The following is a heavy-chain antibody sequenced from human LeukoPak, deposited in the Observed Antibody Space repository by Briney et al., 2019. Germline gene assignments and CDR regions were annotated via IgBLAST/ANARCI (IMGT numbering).Heavy chain of an antibody. Sequence: GASVKVSCKASGYTFTGYYMHWVRQAPGQGLEWMGWINPNSGGTNYAQKFQGRVTMTRDTSISTAYMELSRLRSDDTAVYYCARAPYDYGAWFDPWGQGTLVTVSS. J-gene: IGHJ5*02. CDR1: GYTFTGYY. CDR2: INPNSGGT. V-gene: IGHV1-2*02. D-gene: IGHD4-17*01. CDR3: ARAPYDYGAWFDP.